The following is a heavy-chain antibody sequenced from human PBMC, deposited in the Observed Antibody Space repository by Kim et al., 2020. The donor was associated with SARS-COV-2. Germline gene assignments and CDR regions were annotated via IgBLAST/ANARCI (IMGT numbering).Heavy chain of an antibody. CDR2: IYYSGST. CDR3: ARRILGDYYDSSGYDDAFDI. Sequence: SETLSLTCTVSGGSISSSSYYWGWIRQPPGKGLEWLGSIYYSGSTYYNPSLKSRVTISVDTSKNQFSLKLSSVTAADTAVYYCARRILGDYYDSSGYDDAFDIWGQGAMVTVSS. V-gene: IGHV4-39*01. CDR1: GGSISSSSYY. J-gene: IGHJ3*02. D-gene: IGHD3-22*01.